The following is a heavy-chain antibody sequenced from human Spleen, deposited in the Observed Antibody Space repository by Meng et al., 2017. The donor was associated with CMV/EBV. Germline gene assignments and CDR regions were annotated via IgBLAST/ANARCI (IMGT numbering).Heavy chain of an antibody. CDR1: GYPFGRYG. V-gene: IGHV1-18*01. CDR2: ISAYNGNT. Sequence: KVSCKASGYPFGRYGISWVRQAPGQGLEWMGWISAYNGNTNFAQNLQDRVTMTTDTSTNTAYMELRRLRSDDTAVYYCACGGYFGDYWGQGTLVTVSS. J-gene: IGHJ4*02. CDR3: ACGGYFGDY. D-gene: IGHD5-12*01.